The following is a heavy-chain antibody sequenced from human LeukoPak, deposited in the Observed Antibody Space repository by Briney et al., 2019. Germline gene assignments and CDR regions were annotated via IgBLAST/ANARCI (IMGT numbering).Heavy chain of an antibody. CDR3: AKVIMVRGVFDY. V-gene: IGHV3-23*01. Sequence: PGGSLRLSCAASGFTFSSYDMSWVRQAPGKGLEWVSDISGSGGSTYYADSLKRRFTISRDNSKNPLYLQMNSLRAEDTAVYYCAKVIMVRGVFDYWGQGTLVTVSS. J-gene: IGHJ4*02. CDR2: ISGSGGST. CDR1: GFTFSSYD. D-gene: IGHD3-10*01.